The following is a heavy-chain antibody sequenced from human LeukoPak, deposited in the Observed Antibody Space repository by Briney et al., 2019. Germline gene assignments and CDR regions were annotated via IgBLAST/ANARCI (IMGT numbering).Heavy chain of an antibody. J-gene: IGHJ4*02. CDR2: ITASGNST. Sequence: TGGSLRLSCAASGFTFSGYAMSWVRHAPGKGLEWVSTITASGNSTYYADSVRGRFTISRDNSKNTLYLQMNSLRAEDTAVYYCAKYRGGFDYWGQGTLVTVSS. CDR3: AKYRGGFDY. V-gene: IGHV3-23*01. CDR1: GFTFSGYA.